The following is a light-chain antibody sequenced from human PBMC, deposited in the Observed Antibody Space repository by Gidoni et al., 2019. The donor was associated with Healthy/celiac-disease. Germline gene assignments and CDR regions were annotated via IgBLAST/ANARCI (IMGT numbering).Light chain of an antibody. CDR1: QSGSSY. V-gene: IGKV3-11*01. Sequence: EIVLTQSPATLSLSPGERATLSCRAGQSGSSYLAWYQQKPGQAPRLLIDDASNRATGTPARFSGSWSGTYSTLTISRLAPEVLAFYYCQQRSNPFTFGPGTKVDIK. CDR3: QQRSNPFT. CDR2: DAS. J-gene: IGKJ3*01.